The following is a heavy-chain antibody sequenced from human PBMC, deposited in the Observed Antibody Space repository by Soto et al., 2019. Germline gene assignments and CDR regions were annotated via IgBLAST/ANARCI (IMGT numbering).Heavy chain of an antibody. CDR1: GFTLSSYW. V-gene: IGHV3-7*01. J-gene: IGHJ4*02. CDR3: VRDGRTGWNFDS. CDR2: TRQDGGQS. D-gene: IGHD6-19*01. Sequence: EVQLVESGGGLVQPGGSLRLSCEASGFTLSSYWMSWIRQAPGKGLEWVANTRQDGGQSYLVDSVQGRFTISRDNAKNSVYLHMNSLRAEDTAVYYCVRDGRTGWNFDSWGQGTLVTVSS.